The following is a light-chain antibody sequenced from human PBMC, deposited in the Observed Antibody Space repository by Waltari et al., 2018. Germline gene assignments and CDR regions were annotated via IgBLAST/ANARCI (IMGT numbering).Light chain of an antibody. CDR2: DNN. CDR1: DANVENNF. J-gene: IGLJ1*01. V-gene: IGLV1-51*01. Sequence: QSLLTQPPSLSAAPGQRVTISCSGSDANVENNFVSWYQHVAGTAPKVLIYDNNTRPAGIPDRLSGSKSGTSATLAITGLQTGDEADYYGEVWDVNLQSAVFGSGTRLTVL. CDR3: EVWDVNLQSAV.